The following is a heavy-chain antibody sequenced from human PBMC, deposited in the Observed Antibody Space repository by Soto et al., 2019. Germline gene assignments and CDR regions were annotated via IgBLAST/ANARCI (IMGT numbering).Heavy chain of an antibody. D-gene: IGHD6-13*01. CDR2: IYYSGST. CDR3: ARDPGRSSGIYGMAV. V-gene: IGHV4-61*01. CDR1: GGSVSSGSYY. J-gene: IGHJ6*02. Sequence: SETLSLTCTVSGGSVSSGSYYWSWIRQPPGKGLEWIGYIYYSGSTNYNPSLKSRVTISVDTSKNQFSLKLSSVTAADPAVYYCARDPGRSSGIYGMAVWGQGTTVTVSS.